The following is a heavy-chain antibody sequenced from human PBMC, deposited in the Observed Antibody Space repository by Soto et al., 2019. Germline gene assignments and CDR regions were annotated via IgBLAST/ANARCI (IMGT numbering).Heavy chain of an antibody. Sequence: EVQLVESGGGLVQPGGSLRLSCAASGFTFSSYSMNWVRQAPGKGLEWVSYISRSSSTIYYADSVKGRFTISRDNAKNSLYLQMNSLRDEDTAVYYCARAPGWCSSTSCYNPYYYYGMDVWGQGTTVTVSS. J-gene: IGHJ6*02. D-gene: IGHD2-2*02. V-gene: IGHV3-48*02. CDR1: GFTFSSYS. CDR2: ISRSSSTI. CDR3: ARAPGWCSSTSCYNPYYYYGMDV.